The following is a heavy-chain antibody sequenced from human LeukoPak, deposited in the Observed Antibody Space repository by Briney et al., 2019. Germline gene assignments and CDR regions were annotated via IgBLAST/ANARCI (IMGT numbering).Heavy chain of an antibody. V-gene: IGHV4-30-4*08. CDR2: IYYSGST. CDR1: GGSISSDDYY. CDR3: ARMYYDPYYIDY. D-gene: IGHD3-3*01. Sequence: PSETLSLTCTVSGGSISSDDYYWSWIRQPPGKGLEWIGFIYYSGSTYYNPSLKSRVTISIDTSRNQFSLKLSSVTAADAAMYYCARMYYDPYYIDYWGQGILVTVSS. J-gene: IGHJ4*02.